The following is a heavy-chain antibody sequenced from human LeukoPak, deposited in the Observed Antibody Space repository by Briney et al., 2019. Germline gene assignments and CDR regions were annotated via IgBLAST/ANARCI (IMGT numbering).Heavy chain of an antibody. CDR2: VNSDGSTT. CDR3: ARGYYSSSRFDS. V-gene: IGHV3-74*01. CDR1: GFPFSNYW. J-gene: IGHJ4*02. D-gene: IGHD6-13*01. Sequence: AGSLRLSCAASGFPFSNYWMHWVRQAPGKGLVGVSRVNSDGSTTNYADSVKGRFTISRDNAENTLYMRMNSLRPEDTAVYYCARGYYSSSRFDSWGQGTLVTVSS.